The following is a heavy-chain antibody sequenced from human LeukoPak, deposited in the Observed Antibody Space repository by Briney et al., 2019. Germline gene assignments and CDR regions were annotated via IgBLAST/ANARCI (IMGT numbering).Heavy chain of an antibody. J-gene: IGHJ5*02. CDR1: GFTFSDYY. D-gene: IGHD2-15*01. CDR3: ARDPWSYCSGGSCYSSWFDP. V-gene: IGHV3-11*06. CDR2: ISSSSSYI. Sequence: GGSLRLSCAASGFTFSDYYMGWIRQAPGKGLEWVSSISSSSSYIYYADSVKGRFTISRDNAKNSLYLQMNSLRAEDTAVYYCARDPWSYCSGGSCYSSWFDPWGQGTLVTVSS.